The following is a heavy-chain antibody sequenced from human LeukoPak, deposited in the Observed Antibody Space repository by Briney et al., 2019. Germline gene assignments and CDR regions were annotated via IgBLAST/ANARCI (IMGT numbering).Heavy chain of an antibody. CDR1: GDSISTYY. CDR2: IYGSGST. D-gene: IGHD3-10*01. V-gene: IGHV4-4*07. Sequence: SETLSLTCSVSGDSISTYYWSWIRQPGGKGLEWIGRIYGSGSTYYNPSLKNRVTMSVDTSKNQFSLKLNSVTAADTAVYYCARGIDYYGSGSFPLDYWGQGTLVTVSS. CDR3: ARGIDYYGSGSFPLDY. J-gene: IGHJ4*02.